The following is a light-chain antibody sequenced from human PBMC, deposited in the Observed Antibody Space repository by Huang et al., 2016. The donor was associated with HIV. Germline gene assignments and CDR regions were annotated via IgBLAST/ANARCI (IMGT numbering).Light chain of an antibody. CDR1: QSICSY. CDR3: QQSYNTPWT. Sequence: DIQMTQSPSSLSASVGDRVTITCRASQSICSYLSWYQQKPGKAPKLLIYGASLLQSGVPSRFSCSGSRTDFTLTISSVQPEDLATYYCQQSYNTPWTFGQGTKVEIK. J-gene: IGKJ1*01. V-gene: IGKV1-39*01. CDR2: GAS.